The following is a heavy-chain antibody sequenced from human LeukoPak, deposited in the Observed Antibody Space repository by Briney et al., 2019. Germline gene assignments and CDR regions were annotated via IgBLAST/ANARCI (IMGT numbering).Heavy chain of an antibody. CDR3: AREMVRGVITYGMDV. V-gene: IGHV3-48*02. CDR2: IRSSSSII. J-gene: IGHJ6*02. D-gene: IGHD3-10*01. CDR1: GFTFSSYS. Sequence: GGSLRLSCAASGFTFSSYSMNWVRQAPGKGLEWISYIRSSSSIIYYADSVKGRFTISRDNAKNSLYLQMNSLRDEDTAVYYCAREMVRGVITYGMDVWGQGTTVTVPS.